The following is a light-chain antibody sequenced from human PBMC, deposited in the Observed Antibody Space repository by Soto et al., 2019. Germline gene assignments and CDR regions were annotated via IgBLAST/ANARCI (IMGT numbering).Light chain of an antibody. CDR2: HAS. V-gene: IGKV1-5*01. Sequence: DIQMTQSPSTLPASVGDRVTITFRASQSISNWSAWYQQKPGTAPKLLIYHASTLESGVPSRFRGSGSETGVSVAISSLQPDDFETYDCQQTNSFQLTVGGRTKVDIK. CDR1: QSISNW. CDR3: QQTNSFQLT. J-gene: IGKJ4*01.